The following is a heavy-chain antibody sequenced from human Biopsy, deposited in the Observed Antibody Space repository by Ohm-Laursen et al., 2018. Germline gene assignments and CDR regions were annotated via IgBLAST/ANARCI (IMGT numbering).Heavy chain of an antibody. Sequence: SLRLSCTASGFTFTSYGMHWVRQAPGKGLEWVAVISYDGSGEYYADSLQGRFTISRDNPKNTVDLQMNSLRAEDTAVYYCAREAALNYSDSWYETWFDPWGQGTLVTVSS. CDR3: AREAALNYSDSWYETWFDP. CDR1: GFTFTSYG. D-gene: IGHD6-13*01. J-gene: IGHJ5*02. CDR2: ISYDGSGE. V-gene: IGHV3-30*03.